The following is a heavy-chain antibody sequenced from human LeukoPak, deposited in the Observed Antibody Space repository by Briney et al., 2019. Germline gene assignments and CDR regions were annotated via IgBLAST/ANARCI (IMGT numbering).Heavy chain of an antibody. D-gene: IGHD6-6*01. CDR1: GSSISSSSYY. CDR3: ARAIAARTRGGMDV. J-gene: IGHJ6*02. V-gene: IGHV4-39*01. Sequence: PSETLSLTCTVSGSSISSSSYYWGWIRQPPGKGLEWIGSIYYSGSTYYNPSLKSRVTISVDTSKNQFSLKLSSVTAADTAVYYCARAIAARTRGGMDVWGQGTTVTVSS. CDR2: IYYSGST.